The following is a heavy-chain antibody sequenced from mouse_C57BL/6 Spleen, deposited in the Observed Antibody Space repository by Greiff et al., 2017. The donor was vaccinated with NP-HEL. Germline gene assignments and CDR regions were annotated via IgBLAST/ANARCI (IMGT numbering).Heavy chain of an antibody. CDR1: GYTFTSYW. V-gene: IGHV1-64*01. J-gene: IGHJ4*01. Sequence: VQLQQPGAELVKPGASVKLSCKASGYTFTSYWMHWVKQRPGQGLEWIGMIHPNSGSTNYNEKFKSKATLTVDKSSSTAYMQLSSLTSEDSAVYYCARILPYDGYRGYAMDYWGQGTSVTVSS. CDR2: IHPNSGST. D-gene: IGHD2-3*01. CDR3: ARILPYDGYRGYAMDY.